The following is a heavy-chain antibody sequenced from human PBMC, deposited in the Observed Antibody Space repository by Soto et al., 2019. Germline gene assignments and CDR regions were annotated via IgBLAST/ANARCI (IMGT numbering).Heavy chain of an antibody. CDR1: GYSFTSHF. D-gene: IGHD3-22*01. V-gene: IGHV1-3*04. Sequence: QVQLVQSGAEVKKPGASMKVSCSTSGYSFTSHFIHWVRQAPGQRLEWMGWINTGNGNTRYSENLEGRVTITRATSASTVYMELSSLRSEDTAVYYCARDRYYYYDTSGYHSYWGQGTLVTVSS. CDR3: ARDRYYYYDTSGYHSY. J-gene: IGHJ4*02. CDR2: INTGNGNT.